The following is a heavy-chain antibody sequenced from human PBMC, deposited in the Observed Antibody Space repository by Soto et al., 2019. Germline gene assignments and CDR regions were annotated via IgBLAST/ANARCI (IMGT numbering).Heavy chain of an antibody. CDR3: VSAAKWELLFDY. CDR2: IYHSGST. CDR1: GGSISSGGYS. Sequence: SETLSLTCAVSGGSISSGGYSWSWIRQPPGKGLEWIGYIYHSGSTYYNPSLKSRVTISVDTSENQVSLKLFSVTAADTALYYCVSAAKWELLFDYWGQGIQVTVS. J-gene: IGHJ4*02. D-gene: IGHD1-26*01. V-gene: IGHV4-30-2*03.